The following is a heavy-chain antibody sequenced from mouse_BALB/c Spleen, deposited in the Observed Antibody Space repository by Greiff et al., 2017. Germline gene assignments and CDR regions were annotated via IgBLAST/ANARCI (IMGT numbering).Heavy chain of an antibody. Sequence: VQLQQSGPELVKPGASVTISCKASGYSFTGYFMNWVMQSHGKSLEWIGRINPYNGDTFYNQKFKGKATLTVDKSSSTAHMELRSLASEDSAVYYCARHSYDRYDRGDYFDYWGQGTTLTVSS. V-gene: IGHV1-20*02. CDR1: GYSFTGYF. D-gene: IGHD2-14*01. CDR2: INPYNGDT. J-gene: IGHJ2*01. CDR3: ARHSYDRYDRGDYFDY.